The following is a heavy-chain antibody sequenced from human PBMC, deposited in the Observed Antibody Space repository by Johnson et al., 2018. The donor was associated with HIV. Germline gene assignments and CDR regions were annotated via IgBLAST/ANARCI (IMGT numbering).Heavy chain of an antibody. CDR1: GFTFDDYA. CDR3: ARGGGCGGDCYSGYDAFDI. D-gene: IGHD2-21*01. J-gene: IGHJ3*02. Sequence: VHLVESGGGLVQPGRSLRLSCGASGFTFDDYAMHWVRQAPGKGLEWVANIKQDGSEKYYVDSVKGRFTISRDNAKNSLYLQMNSLRDEATAVYYCARGGGCGGDCYSGYDAFDIWGQGTMVTVSS. V-gene: IGHV3-7*01. CDR2: IKQDGSEK.